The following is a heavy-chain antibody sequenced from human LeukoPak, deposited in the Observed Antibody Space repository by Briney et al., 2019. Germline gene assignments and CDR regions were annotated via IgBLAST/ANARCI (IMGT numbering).Heavy chain of an antibody. D-gene: IGHD1-26*01. V-gene: IGHV3-23*01. CDR2: ISGSGGST. J-gene: IGHJ6*03. CDR1: GFTFSSYA. CDR3: AKDGSLEYYYYYMDV. Sequence: GGSLRLSCAASGFTFSSYAMSGVRQAPGKGLEWVSLISGSGGSTYYADSVKGRFTISRDNSKNTLYLQMNSLKAEDTAVYYCAKDGSLEYYYYYMDVWGKGTTVTVSS.